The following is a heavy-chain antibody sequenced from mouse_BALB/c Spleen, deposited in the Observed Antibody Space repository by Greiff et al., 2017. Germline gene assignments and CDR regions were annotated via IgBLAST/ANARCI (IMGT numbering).Heavy chain of an antibody. CDR3: ARCYRYDVYAMDY. J-gene: IGHJ4*01. Sequence: QVQLQQSGAELARPGASVKLSCKASGYTFTDYYINWVKQRTGQGLEWIGEIYPGSGNTYYNEKFKGKATLTADKSSSTAYMQLSSLTSEDSAVYFSARCYRYDVYAMDYWGQGTSVTDTS. V-gene: IGHV1-77*01. CDR2: IYPGSGNT. D-gene: IGHD2-14*01. CDR1: GYTFTDYY.